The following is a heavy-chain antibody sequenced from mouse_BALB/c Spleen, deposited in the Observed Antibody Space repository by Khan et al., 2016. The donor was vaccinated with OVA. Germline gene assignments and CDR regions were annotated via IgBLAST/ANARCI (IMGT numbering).Heavy chain of an antibody. D-gene: IGHD1-1*01. CDR3: ARGGYSVFAY. V-gene: IGHV1-77*01. J-gene: IGHJ3*01. CDR2: IYPGSGST. CDR1: GYTFTDYV. Sequence: QVQLQQSGPELVKPGASVKMSCKASGYTFTDYVINWVKQRTGQGLEWIGDIYPGSGSTYYNEKFKGKAKLTADKSSNTAYMQLSSLTFEDSAVYFCARGGYSVFAYWGQGTLVTVS.